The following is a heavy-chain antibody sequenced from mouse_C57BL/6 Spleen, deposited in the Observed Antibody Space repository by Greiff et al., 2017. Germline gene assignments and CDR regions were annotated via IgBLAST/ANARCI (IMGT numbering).Heavy chain of an antibody. CDR3: ARGIYYGYAWFAY. CDR2: INPSTGGT. D-gene: IGHD2-2*01. Sequence: VQLQQSGPELVKPGASVKISCKASGYSFTGYYMNRVKQSPEKSLEWIGEINPSTGGTTYNQKFKAKATLTVDKSSSTAYMQLKSLTSEDSAVYYCARGIYYGYAWFAYWGQGTLVTVSA. CDR1: GYSFTGYY. V-gene: IGHV1-42*01. J-gene: IGHJ3*01.